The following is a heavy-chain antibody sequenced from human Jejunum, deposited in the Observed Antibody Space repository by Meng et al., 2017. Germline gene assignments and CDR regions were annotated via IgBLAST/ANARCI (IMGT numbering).Heavy chain of an antibody. CDR1: GGSITSTKW. D-gene: IGHD2-21*01. CDR3: ASRPVGIRTYYFDC. Sequence: VPLHAAGQGWGKPSGTLSLTCAVSGGSITSTKWWSWVRQTPGKGLEWIGEVFHSGTPNYNPSLMSRLTMSVDKSKNQFSLNLTSVTAADTAVYYCASRPVGIRTYYFDCWGQGTLVTVSS. J-gene: IGHJ4*02. CDR2: VFHSGTP. V-gene: IGHV4-4*02.